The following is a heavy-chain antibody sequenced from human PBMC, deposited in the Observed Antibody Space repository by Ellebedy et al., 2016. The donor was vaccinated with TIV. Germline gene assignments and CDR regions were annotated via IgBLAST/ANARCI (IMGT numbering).Heavy chain of an antibody. V-gene: IGHV3-66*01. CDR1: GFTLSANY. D-gene: IGHD3-10*01. J-gene: IGHJ4*02. CDR3: ARVDRGLAFDY. CDR2: IYSAGTT. Sequence: GGSLRLSCAVSGFTLSANYMSWVRQAPGKGPEWVSVIYSAGTTFYADPVKGRFTISRDTSKSTVYRKMNSLRAEDKALYFCARVDRGLAFDYWGQGTLVTVSP.